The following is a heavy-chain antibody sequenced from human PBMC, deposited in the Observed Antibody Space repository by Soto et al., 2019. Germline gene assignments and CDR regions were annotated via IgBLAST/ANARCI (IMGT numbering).Heavy chain of an antibody. J-gene: IGHJ6*02. CDR3: ARVDSDYYYYGMDV. D-gene: IGHD4-4*01. CDR1: GYTFNIYD. V-gene: IGHV1-8*01. CDR2: MNPNSGNT. Sequence: ASVKVSRKASGYTFNIYDINWVRQATGQGLEWMGWMNPNSGNTGYAQKFQGRVTMTRNTSVSTAYMELSSLRSEDTAVYYCARVDSDYYYYGMDVWGQGTTVTVSS.